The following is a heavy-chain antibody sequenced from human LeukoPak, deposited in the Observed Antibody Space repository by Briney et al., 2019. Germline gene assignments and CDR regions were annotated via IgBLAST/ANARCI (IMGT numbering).Heavy chain of an antibody. D-gene: IGHD1-14*01. CDR3: AGRAEHDAFDI. J-gene: IGHJ3*02. CDR2: INHSGST. Sequence: SETLSPTCAVYGGSFSDYYWSWIRQPPGKGLEWIGEINHSGSTNYNPSLKSRVTISVDTSKNQFSLKLSSVTAADTAVYYCAGRAEHDAFDIWGQGTMVTVSS. CDR1: GGSFSDYY. V-gene: IGHV4-34*01.